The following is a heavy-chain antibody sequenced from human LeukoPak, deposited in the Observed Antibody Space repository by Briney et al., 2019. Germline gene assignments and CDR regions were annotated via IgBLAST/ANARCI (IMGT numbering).Heavy chain of an antibody. D-gene: IGHD1-1*01. CDR2: IGTDGAYT. V-gene: IGHV3-74*01. CDR1: GFTFSNYW. CDR3: VRDGQELAFDK. Sequence: GGSLRLSCAASGFTFSNYWMHWVRQTPEKGLVWVSRIGTDGAYTSSADSVKGRFTKSRDNAKNTLYLQMSSLRVEDTAVYYCVRDGQELAFDKWGQGTLVTVSS. J-gene: IGHJ4*02.